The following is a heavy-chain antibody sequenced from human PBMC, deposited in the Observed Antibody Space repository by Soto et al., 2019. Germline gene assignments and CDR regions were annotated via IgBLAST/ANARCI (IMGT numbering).Heavy chain of an antibody. J-gene: IGHJ2*01. V-gene: IGHV1-69*01. Sequence: VKVSCKASGGTFSNYPISWVRQAPGQGLEWMGGIIPIFGTVNYAQKFQGRVTITADESTSTAYMELSSLRSEDTAVYYCARGNHRWLQLWYFDLWGRGTLVTVSS. D-gene: IGHD5-12*01. CDR1: GGTFSNYP. CDR2: IIPIFGTV. CDR3: ARGNHRWLQLWYFDL.